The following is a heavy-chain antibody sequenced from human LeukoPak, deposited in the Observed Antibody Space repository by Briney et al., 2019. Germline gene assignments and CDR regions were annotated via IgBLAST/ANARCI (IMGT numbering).Heavy chain of an antibody. J-gene: IGHJ4*02. CDR2: ISYDGSNK. V-gene: IGHV3-30*04. CDR3: ARDIRTKLSRYFDWLLY. Sequence: GRSLRLSCAASGFTFSSYAMHWVRQAPGKGLDWVAVISYDGSNKYYADSVKGRFTISRDNSKNTLYLQMNSLRAEDTGLYYCARDIRTKLSRYFDWLLYWGQGTLVTVPS. CDR1: GFTFSSYA. D-gene: IGHD3-9*01.